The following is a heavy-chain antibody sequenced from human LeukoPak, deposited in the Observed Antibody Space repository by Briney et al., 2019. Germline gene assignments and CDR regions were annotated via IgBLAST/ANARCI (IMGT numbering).Heavy chain of an antibody. CDR2: INPNSGGT. CDR3: AREATKLGYCSSTSCHSYNWFDP. D-gene: IGHD2-2*01. Sequence: ASVKVSCKASGYTFTGYYMHWVRQAPGQGLEWMGWINPNSGGTNYAQKFQGRVTMTRDTSISTAYMELSRLRSDDTAVYYCAREATKLGYCSSTSCHSYNWFDPWGQGTLVTASS. J-gene: IGHJ5*02. CDR1: GYTFTGYY. V-gene: IGHV1-2*02.